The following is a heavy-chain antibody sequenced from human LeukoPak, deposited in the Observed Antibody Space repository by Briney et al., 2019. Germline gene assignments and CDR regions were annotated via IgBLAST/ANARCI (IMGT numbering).Heavy chain of an antibody. CDR2: ISDDGRST. D-gene: IGHD6-6*01. CDR3: AKRVPYTSSSVYFDY. CDR1: GFTFSSYG. Sequence: GGSLRLSCAASGFTFSSYGMSWVRQAPGKGLEWVSSISDDGRSTYYADSVKGRFTISKDNSKNTMYLQMNNLRAEDTAIYYCAKRVPYTSSSVYFDYWGQGTLVTVSS. V-gene: IGHV3-23*01. J-gene: IGHJ4*02.